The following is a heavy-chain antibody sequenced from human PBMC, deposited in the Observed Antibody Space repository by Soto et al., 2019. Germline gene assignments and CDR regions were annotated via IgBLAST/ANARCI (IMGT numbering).Heavy chain of an antibody. D-gene: IGHD3-9*01. V-gene: IGHV4-4*07. CDR2: IYTSGST. Sequence: SETLSLTCTVSGGSISSYYWSWIRQPAGKGLEWIGRIYTSGSTNYNPSLKSRVTMSVDTSKNQFSLKLSSVTAADTAVYYCARDRRHPHHEYFDWLPHYYYYGMDVWGQGTTVTV. CDR1: GGSISSYY. J-gene: IGHJ6*02. CDR3: ARDRRHPHHEYFDWLPHYYYYGMDV.